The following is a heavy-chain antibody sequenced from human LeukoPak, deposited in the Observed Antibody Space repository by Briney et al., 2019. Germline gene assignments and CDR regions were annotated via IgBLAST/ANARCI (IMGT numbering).Heavy chain of an antibody. CDR2: FDPEDGET. V-gene: IGHV1-24*01. CDR3: ATTDTAMVDASLDY. D-gene: IGHD5-18*01. Sequence: GASVKVSCKVSGYTLTELSMHWVRQAPGKGLEWMGRFDPEDGETIYAQKFQGRVTMTEDTSTDTAYMELSSLRSEDTAVYYCATTDTAMVDASLDYWGQGTLVTVSS. CDR1: GYTLTELS. J-gene: IGHJ4*02.